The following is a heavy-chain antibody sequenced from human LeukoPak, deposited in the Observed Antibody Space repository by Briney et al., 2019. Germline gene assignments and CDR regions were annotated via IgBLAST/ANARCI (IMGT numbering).Heavy chain of an antibody. D-gene: IGHD3-22*01. J-gene: IGHJ6*03. CDR2: IWYDGSNK. V-gene: IGHV3-33*01. CDR1: GFTFRSYG. CDR3: AVTYDKDYYYMDV. Sequence: PGRSLRLSCAASGFTFRSYGMHWVRQAPGKGLEWVAVIWYDGSNKYYADSVKGRFTIPRDNSKNTLYLQMNSLRAEDTAVYYCAVTYDKDYYYMDVWGKGTTVTVSS.